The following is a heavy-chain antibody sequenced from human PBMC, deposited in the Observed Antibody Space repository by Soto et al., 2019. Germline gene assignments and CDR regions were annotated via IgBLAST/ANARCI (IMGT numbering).Heavy chain of an antibody. D-gene: IGHD3-3*01. Sequence: PSETLSLTCAVYGGSFSGYYWSWIRQPPGKGLEWIGEINHSGSTNYNPSLKSRVTISVDTSKNQFSLKLSSVTAADTAVYYCARGGGTYYDFWSGYYDYYGMDVWGQGTTVT. CDR2: INHSGST. CDR1: GGSFSGYY. CDR3: ARGGGTYYDFWSGYYDYYGMDV. J-gene: IGHJ6*02. V-gene: IGHV4-34*01.